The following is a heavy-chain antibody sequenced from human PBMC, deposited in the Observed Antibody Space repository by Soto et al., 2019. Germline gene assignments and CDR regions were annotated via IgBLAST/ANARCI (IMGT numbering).Heavy chain of an antibody. V-gene: IGHV1-18*01. CDR2: IVAYNGNT. D-gene: IGHD6-13*01. CDR3: SRWSSTWPDNGFDP. CDR1: GYNFNTYG. Sequence: QVQLVQSGAEVKKPGASVKVSCKASGYNFNTYGFSWVRQAPGQGLEWVGWIVAYNGNTKYAQNFHGRVTITTDTSTRAAYMELRSLTSDDTAVYYCSRWSSTWPDNGFDPWGQGTLVTVSS. J-gene: IGHJ5*02.